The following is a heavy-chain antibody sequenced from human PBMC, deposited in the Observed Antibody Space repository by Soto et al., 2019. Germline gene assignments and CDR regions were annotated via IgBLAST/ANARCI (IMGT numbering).Heavy chain of an antibody. CDR3: AKGEGGYDILTGYYYYYGMDV. J-gene: IGHJ6*02. V-gene: IGHV3-9*01. D-gene: IGHD3-9*01. CDR2: ISWNSGSI. Sequence: PGGSLRLSCAACGFTFDDYAMHWVRQAPGKGLEWVSGISWNSGSIGYADSVKGRFTISRDNAKNSLYLQMNSLRAEDTALYYCAKGEGGYDILTGYYYYYGMDVWGQGTTVTVSS. CDR1: GFTFDDYA.